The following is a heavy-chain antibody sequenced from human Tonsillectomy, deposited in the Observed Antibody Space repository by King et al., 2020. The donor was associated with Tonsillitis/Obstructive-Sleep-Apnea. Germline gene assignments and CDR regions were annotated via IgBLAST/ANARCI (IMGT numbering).Heavy chain of an antibody. CDR1: GGSISNYY. D-gene: IGHD4-11*01. Sequence: QLQESGPGLVKPSETLSLTCTVSGGSISNYYWSWIRQPPGKGLEWIGYIYYSGSTNYNPSLKSRVTISVDTSKNQFSLKLSSVTAADTAVYYCARPQYSNDPDTFDIWGQGTMVTVSS. CDR2: IYYSGST. J-gene: IGHJ3*02. V-gene: IGHV4-59*01. CDR3: ARPQYSNDPDTFDI.